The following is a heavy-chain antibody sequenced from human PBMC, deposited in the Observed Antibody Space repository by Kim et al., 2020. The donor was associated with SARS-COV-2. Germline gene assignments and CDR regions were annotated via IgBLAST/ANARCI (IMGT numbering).Heavy chain of an antibody. CDR2: ISTGGSVI. D-gene: IGHD2-15*01. V-gene: IGHV3-48*02. CDR1: GFSFSSYS. J-gene: IGHJ1*01. Sequence: GGSLRLSCEASGFSFSSYSISWVRKAPGKGLEWVLYISTGGSVIYYADSVKGRFTISRDDAKSSVYVQMNNLRDEDTALYYCARDVGYCSGGSCYRYFQHWGQGTLVTVSS. CDR3: ARDVGYCSGGSCYRYFQH.